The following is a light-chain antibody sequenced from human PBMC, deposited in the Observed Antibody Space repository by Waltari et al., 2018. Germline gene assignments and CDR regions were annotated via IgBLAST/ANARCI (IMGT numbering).Light chain of an antibody. CDR3: QQYNSYT. Sequence: DIQMTQSPSTLSASVGDRVTITCRASQSISSWLAWYQQKPGKAPKLLIYKAPSLEGGVPSRFSGSGSGTEFTLTISSLQPDDFATYYCQQYNSYTFGQGTKLEI. V-gene: IGKV1-5*03. J-gene: IGKJ2*01. CDR1: QSISSW. CDR2: KAP.